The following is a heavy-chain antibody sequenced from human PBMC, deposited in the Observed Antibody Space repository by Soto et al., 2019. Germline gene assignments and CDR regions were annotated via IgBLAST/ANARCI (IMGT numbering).Heavy chain of an antibody. J-gene: IGHJ5*02. D-gene: IGHD2-2*01. CDR1: GGSISSGGYY. CDR3: ARVYCSSTSCYELSGVDP. CDR2: IYYSGST. V-gene: IGHV4-31*03. Sequence: PSETLSLTCTVSGGSISSGGYYWSWIRQHPGKGLEWIGYIYYSGSTYYNPSLKSRVTISVDTSKNQFSLKLSSVTAADTAVYYCARVYCSSTSCYELSGVDPWGQGTLVTVSS.